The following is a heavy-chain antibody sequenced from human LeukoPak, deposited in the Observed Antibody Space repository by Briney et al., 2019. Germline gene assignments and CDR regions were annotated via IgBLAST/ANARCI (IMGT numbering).Heavy chain of an antibody. CDR2: ISYDGSNK. CDR1: GFTFSSYA. CDR3: ARKPDAFDL. Sequence: TGGSLRLSCAASGFTFSSYAMHWVRQAPGKGLEWVAVISYDGSNKYYADSVKGRFTISRDISKNTLYLQMNSLRAEDTAVYYCARKPDAFDLWGQGTMVTVSS. V-gene: IGHV3-30*04. J-gene: IGHJ3*01.